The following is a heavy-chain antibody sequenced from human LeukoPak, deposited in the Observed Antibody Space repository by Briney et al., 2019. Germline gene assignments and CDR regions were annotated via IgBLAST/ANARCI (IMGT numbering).Heavy chain of an antibody. D-gene: IGHD3-3*01. CDR2: ISSSSSTI. V-gene: IGHV3-48*02. CDR3: ARDRYDFWSGYYATYGMDV. J-gene: IGHJ6*02. Sequence: GGSLRLSYAASGFTFSSYSMNWVRQAPGKGLEWVSYISSSSSTIYYADSVKGRFTISRDNAKNSLYLQMNSLRDEDTAVYYCARDRYDFWSGYYATYGMDVWGQGTTVTVSS. CDR1: GFTFSSYS.